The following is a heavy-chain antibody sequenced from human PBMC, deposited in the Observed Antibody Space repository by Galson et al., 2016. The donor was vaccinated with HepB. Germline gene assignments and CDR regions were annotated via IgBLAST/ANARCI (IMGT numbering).Heavy chain of an antibody. CDR1: GGSISSNIYY. CDR3: ACADTGRGGYSYGMDV. D-gene: IGHD5-18*01. CDR2: VYYSGST. Sequence: SETLSLTCTVSGGSISSNIYYWGWIRQPPGKGLEWIGSVYYSGSTYYNPSLKSRVTISVDTSKNQFSLKLNSVTAADTAVYYCACADTGRGGYSYGMDVWGQGTTTTVSS. J-gene: IGHJ6*02. V-gene: IGHV4-39*01.